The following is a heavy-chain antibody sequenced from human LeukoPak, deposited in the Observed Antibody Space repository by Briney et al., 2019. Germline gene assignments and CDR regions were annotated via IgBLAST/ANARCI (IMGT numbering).Heavy chain of an antibody. Sequence: PSETLPLTCTVSGGSISSGDYYWSWIRQPPGKGLEWIGYIYYSGSTYYNPSLKSRVTISVDTSKNQFSLKLSSVTAADTAVYYCARGFEYSSSQPYYYYGMDVWGQGTTVTVSS. V-gene: IGHV4-30-4*02. D-gene: IGHD6-6*01. CDR1: GGSISSGDYY. CDR2: IYYSGST. CDR3: ARGFEYSSSQPYYYYGMDV. J-gene: IGHJ6*02.